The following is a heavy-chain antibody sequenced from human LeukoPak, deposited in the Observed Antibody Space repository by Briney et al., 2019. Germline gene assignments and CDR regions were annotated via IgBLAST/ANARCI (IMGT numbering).Heavy chain of an antibody. CDR3: ARGSGETGGYYYVY. J-gene: IGHJ4*02. V-gene: IGHV1-69*13. CDR2: IIPIFGTA. D-gene: IGHD3-22*01. CDR1: GYTFTGYY. Sequence: SVKVSCKASGYTFTGYYMHWVRQAPGQGLEWMGGIIPIFGTANYAQKFQGRVTITADESTRTAYMELRTLRSEDTAIYYCARGSGETGGYYYVYWGRGTPVTVSS.